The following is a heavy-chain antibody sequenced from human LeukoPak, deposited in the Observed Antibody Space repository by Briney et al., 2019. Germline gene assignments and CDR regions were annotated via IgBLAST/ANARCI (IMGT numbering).Heavy chain of an antibody. J-gene: IGHJ4*02. V-gene: IGHV3-23*01. CDR3: AKGHGAWYYDY. Sequence: GGTLRLSCAASGFTSGNYAMSWVRQAPGKGLEWVSVIGGGGDSTYYADSVKGRFTISRDNSMNTLYLQMNSLRAEDTVVYYCAKGHGAWYYDYWGQGTLVTVSS. D-gene: IGHD6-19*01. CDR2: IGGGGDST. CDR1: GFTSGNYA.